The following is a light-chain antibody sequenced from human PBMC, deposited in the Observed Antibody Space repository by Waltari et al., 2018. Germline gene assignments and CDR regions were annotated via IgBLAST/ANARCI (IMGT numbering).Light chain of an antibody. CDR2: EVT. J-gene: IGLJ2*01. CDR1: SSDSGNYNY. Sequence: QSALTQPPSASGSPGQSVTIPCTGTSSDSGNYNYVSWYQQHPGKAPKLMIYEVTKRPSGVPDRFSGSKSGNTASLTVSGLQAEDEADYYCSSYAGTNNLLFGGGTKLTVL. V-gene: IGLV2-8*01. CDR3: SSYAGTNNLL.